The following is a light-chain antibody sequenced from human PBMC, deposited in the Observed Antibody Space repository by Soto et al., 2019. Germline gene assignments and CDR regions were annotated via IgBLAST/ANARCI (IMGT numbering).Light chain of an antibody. CDR3: QQGDSFPIT. CDR2: AAS. V-gene: IGKV1-12*01. CDR1: QGINSW. Sequence: DIQMTQSPSSVSASVGDRVTITCRASQGINSWLAWYQQKPGKAPKLLIYAASSLQRGVPSRFSGSSSGTDFTLAISSLQPEDFATYYCQQGDSFPITFGQGTRLEIK. J-gene: IGKJ5*01.